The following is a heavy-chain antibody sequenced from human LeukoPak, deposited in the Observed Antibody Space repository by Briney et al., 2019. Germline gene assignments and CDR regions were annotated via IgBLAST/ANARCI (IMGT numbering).Heavy chain of an antibody. CDR3: ARDEEGSPRSSSWYAYFDY. J-gene: IGHJ4*02. V-gene: IGHV3-48*03. D-gene: IGHD6-13*01. Sequence: GGSLRLFCAASGFTFSSYEMNWVRQAPGKGLEWVSYISSSSSTIYYADSVKGRFTISRDNAKNSLYLQMNSLRAEDTAVDYCARDEEGSPRSSSWYAYFDYWGQGTLVTVSS. CDR2: ISSSSSTI. CDR1: GFTFSSYE.